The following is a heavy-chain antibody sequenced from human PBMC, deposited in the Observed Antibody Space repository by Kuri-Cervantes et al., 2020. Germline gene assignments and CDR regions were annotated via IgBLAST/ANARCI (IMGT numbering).Heavy chain of an antibody. Sequence: GESLKISCAGSGFTFSDYDIHWVRQAPGKGLEWITLISNDGINHYFGNSVKGRFTMSRDNSKNTIYLQMNRLRDEDTAVYYCASVYSYGYIPLWGQGTLVTVSS. CDR2: ISNDGINH. J-gene: IGHJ4*02. D-gene: IGHD5-18*01. CDR3: ASVYSYGYIPL. CDR1: GFTFSDYD. V-gene: IGHV3-30*03.